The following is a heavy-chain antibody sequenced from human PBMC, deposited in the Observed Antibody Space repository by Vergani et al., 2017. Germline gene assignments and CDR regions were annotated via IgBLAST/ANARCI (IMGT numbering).Heavy chain of an antibody. Sequence: QVQLVESGGGVVQPGRSLRLSCAASGFTFSSYGMHWVRQAPGKGLEWVAVIWYDGSNKYYADSVKGRFTISRDNSKNTLYLQMNSLRAEDTAVYYCARGSWYYDSITPLMHWGQGTLVTVSS. CDR3: ARGSWYYDSITPLMH. D-gene: IGHD3-22*01. CDR1: GFTFSSYG. V-gene: IGHV3-33*01. J-gene: IGHJ4*02. CDR2: IWYDGSNK.